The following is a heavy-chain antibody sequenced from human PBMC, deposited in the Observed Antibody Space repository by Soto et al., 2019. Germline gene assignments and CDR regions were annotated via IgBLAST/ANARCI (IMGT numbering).Heavy chain of an antibody. CDR3: ARETRPVCYGGGYFEL. CDR2: IHRNEIS. D-gene: IGHD3-10*01. V-gene: IGHV4-4*02. J-gene: IGHJ2*01. Sequence: QVQLQESGPGLVTPSGTVSLTCDVSSGSINSNHWWSWVRQSPGKGLEWIGEIHRNEISNYNPSLKSRATPTTDTSSTLFSLLLISVPAAATAVHYCARETRPVCYGGGYFELWGRGTLVIVSS. CDR1: SGSINSNHW.